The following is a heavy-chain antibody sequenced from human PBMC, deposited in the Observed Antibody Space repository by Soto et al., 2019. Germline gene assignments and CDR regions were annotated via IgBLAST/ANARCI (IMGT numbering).Heavy chain of an antibody. J-gene: IGHJ4*02. CDR1: GGTISNYY. D-gene: IGHD5-18*01. V-gene: IGHV4-59*08. CDR3: ARHTAMVLFDY. Sequence: QVQLQESGLGLMKPSETLSLTCTVSGGTISNYYWSWIRQPPGKGLEWIGYVYYSGSTNYNPSLKSRITISIDMPKNQFSLNLSSVTAADTAVYYCARHTAMVLFDYWGRGTLVTVSS. CDR2: VYYSGST.